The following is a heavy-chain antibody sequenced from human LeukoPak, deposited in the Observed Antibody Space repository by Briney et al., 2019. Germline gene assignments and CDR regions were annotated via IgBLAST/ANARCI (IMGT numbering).Heavy chain of an antibody. J-gene: IGHJ4*02. V-gene: IGHV3-30*04. CDR3: ARVSFWSGPLGYLDY. D-gene: IGHD3-3*01. CDR1: GFTFSSYA. CDR2: ISYDGSNK. Sequence: GRSLRLSCAASGFTFSSYAMRWVRQAPGKGLEWVAVISYDGSNKYYADSVKGRFTISRDNSKNTLYLQMNSLRAEDTAVYYCARVSFWSGPLGYLDYWGQGTLVTVSS.